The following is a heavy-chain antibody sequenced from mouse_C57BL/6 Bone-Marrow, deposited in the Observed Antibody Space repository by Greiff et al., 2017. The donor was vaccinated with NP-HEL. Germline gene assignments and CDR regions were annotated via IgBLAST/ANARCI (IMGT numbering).Heavy chain of an antibody. CDR2: INPNNGGT. J-gene: IGHJ2*01. CDR1: GNTFTDYY. CDR3: ARSRREYFDY. Sequence: VQLQQSGPELVKPGASVKISCKASGNTFTDYYMNWVKQSHGKSLEWIGDINPNNGGTSYNQKFKGKATLTVDKSSSTAYMELRSLTSEDSAVYYCARSRREYFDYWGQGTTLTVSS. V-gene: IGHV1-26*01.